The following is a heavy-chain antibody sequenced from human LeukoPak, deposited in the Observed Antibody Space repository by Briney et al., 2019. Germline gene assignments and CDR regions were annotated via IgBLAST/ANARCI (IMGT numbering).Heavy chain of an antibody. V-gene: IGHV3-74*01. J-gene: IGHJ4*02. CDR2: INNDGTYT. Sequence: GGSLRLSCAASGFTFSSYAMSWVRQAPGKGLVWVSRINNDGTYTVYADSVKGRFTISRDNAKNTLYLQMNSLRPEDTAVYYCGREIEAPGKTLDYWGQGTLVTVSS. CDR1: GFTFSSYA. CDR3: GREIEAPGKTLDY.